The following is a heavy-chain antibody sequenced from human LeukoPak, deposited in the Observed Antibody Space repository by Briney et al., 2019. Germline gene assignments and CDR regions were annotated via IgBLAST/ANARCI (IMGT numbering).Heavy chain of an antibody. J-gene: IGHJ4*02. CDR3: ARVNGQQLAIDY. Sequence: GASVKVSFTASVYTFTTYYIHWVRQAPGQGLEWMGIIKPSGGSTSYAQKFQGRVTMTRDTSTSTVYMEVSSLRSEDTAVYYCARVNGQQLAIDYWGQGTLVTVSS. CDR1: VYTFTTYY. CDR2: IKPSGGST. D-gene: IGHD6-13*01. V-gene: IGHV1-46*01.